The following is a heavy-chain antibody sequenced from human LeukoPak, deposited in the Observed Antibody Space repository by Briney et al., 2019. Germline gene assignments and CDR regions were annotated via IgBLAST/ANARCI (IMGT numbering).Heavy chain of an antibody. D-gene: IGHD6-13*01. V-gene: IGHV3-48*01. Sequence: PGGSLRLSCAASGFTFSSYSMNWVRQAPGKGLEWLSYISSSGSTIYSADSVKGRFTISRDNARNSLYLQMNSLRAEDTAVYYCASQQLWAFDIWGQGTMVTVSS. CDR1: GFTFSSYS. CDR3: ASQQLWAFDI. CDR2: ISSSGSTI. J-gene: IGHJ3*02.